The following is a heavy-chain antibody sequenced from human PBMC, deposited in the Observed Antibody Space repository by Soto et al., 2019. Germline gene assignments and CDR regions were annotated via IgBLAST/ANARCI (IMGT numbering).Heavy chain of an antibody. V-gene: IGHV4-30-4*01. Sequence: ASETLSLTFTVSAGSMSGGDDYYSWIRQPPGKGLEWIGYIYNSGRTYHNPALKSRVTMSVDTSKNQFSLNLSSVSAADTAVYYCAAFLGAYWYFDRWGRGTLVTVSS. J-gene: IGHJ2*01. CDR3: AAFLGAYWYFDR. CDR1: AGSMSGGDDY. CDR2: IYNSGRT. D-gene: IGHD1-26*01.